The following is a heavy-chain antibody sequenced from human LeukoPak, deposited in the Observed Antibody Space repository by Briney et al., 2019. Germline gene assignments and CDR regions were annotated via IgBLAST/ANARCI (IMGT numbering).Heavy chain of an antibody. CDR3: ARDRPPFFSGSSAFDY. CDR1: GFTFSNYG. Sequence: GGSLRLSCAASGFTFSNYGMHWVRQAPGKGLEWGAVIWYDGSNKYYADSVKGRFTISRDNSKNTLYLQMNSLRAEDTAVYYCARDRPPFFSGSSAFDYWGQGTLVTVSS. D-gene: IGHD1-26*01. V-gene: IGHV3-33*01. J-gene: IGHJ4*02. CDR2: IWYDGSNK.